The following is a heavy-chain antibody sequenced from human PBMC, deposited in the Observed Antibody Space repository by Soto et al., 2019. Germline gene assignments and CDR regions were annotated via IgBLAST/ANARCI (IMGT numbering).Heavy chain of an antibody. J-gene: IGHJ5*02. D-gene: IGHD3-10*01. Sequence: QVQLQQWGAGLLKPSETLSLTCAVYGGSFSGYYWSWIRQPPGKGLEWIGEINHSGSTNYNPSLKSRVTISVDTSKNQFSLKLSPVTAADTAVYYCARGIHYYGSGSYYGWFDPWGQGTLVTVSS. CDR2: INHSGST. CDR3: ARGIHYYGSGSYYGWFDP. CDR1: GGSFSGYY. V-gene: IGHV4-34*01.